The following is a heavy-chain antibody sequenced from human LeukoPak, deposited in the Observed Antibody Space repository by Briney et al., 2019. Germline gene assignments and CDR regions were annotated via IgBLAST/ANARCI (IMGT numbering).Heavy chain of an antibody. CDR2: IYHSGNT. V-gene: IGHV4-38-2*02. D-gene: IGHD3-10*01. Sequence: SETLSLTCSVSAYSISSGFFWGWIRQPPGKGLEWIGSIYHSGNTYYNPSLKSRVTISVDTSKNQFSLRLTSVAAADTAVYYCVRYGSGTYSTPCNYWGQGTLVTVSS. CDR3: VRYGSGTYSTPCNY. CDR1: AYSISSGFF. J-gene: IGHJ4*02.